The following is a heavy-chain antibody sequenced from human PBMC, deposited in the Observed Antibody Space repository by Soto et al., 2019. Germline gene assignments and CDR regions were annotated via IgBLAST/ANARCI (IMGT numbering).Heavy chain of an antibody. J-gene: IGHJ4*02. D-gene: IGHD3-22*01. V-gene: IGHV3-9*01. CDR2: ISWNSGSI. CDR1: GFTFDDYA. CDR3: AKDFNYYDSSGYYFDY. Sequence: PGGSLRLSCAASGFTFDDYAMHWVRQAPGKGLEWVSGISWNSGSIGYADSVKGRFTISRDNAKNSLYLQMNSLRAEDTALYYCAKDFNYYDSSGYYFDYWGQGTLVTVSS.